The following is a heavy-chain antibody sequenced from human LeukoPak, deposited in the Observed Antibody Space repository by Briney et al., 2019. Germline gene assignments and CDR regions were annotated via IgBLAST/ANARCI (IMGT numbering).Heavy chain of an antibody. Sequence: SETLSLTCTVSGGSISSYYWSWIRQPAGKGLEWIGRIYTSGSTNYNPSLKSRFTMSVDTSKNQFSLKLSSVTAADTAVYYCARGGGDYDPYYFDYWGQGTLVTVSS. J-gene: IGHJ4*02. CDR3: ARGGGDYDPYYFDY. CDR2: IYTSGST. CDR1: GGSISSYY. V-gene: IGHV4-4*07. D-gene: IGHD4-17*01.